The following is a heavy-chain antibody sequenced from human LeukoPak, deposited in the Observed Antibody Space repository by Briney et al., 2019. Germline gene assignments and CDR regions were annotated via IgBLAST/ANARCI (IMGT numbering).Heavy chain of an antibody. CDR1: GYTFTSYY. D-gene: IGHD2-21*02. CDR3: ARWGRQMTDIDYMDV. V-gene: IGHV1-46*01. CDR2: INPSGGST. Sequence: ASVKVSCKASGYTFTSYYMHWVRQAPGQGLEWMGIINPSGGSTSYAQKFQGRVTMTRDMSTSTVYMELSSLRSEDTAVYYCARWGRQMTDIDYMDVWGKGTTVAVSS. J-gene: IGHJ6*03.